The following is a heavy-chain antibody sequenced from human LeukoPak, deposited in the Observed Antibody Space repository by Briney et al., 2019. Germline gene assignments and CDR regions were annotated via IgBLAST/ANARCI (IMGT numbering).Heavy chain of an antibody. V-gene: IGHV3-30*02. CDR2: IRYDGSNK. D-gene: IGHD3-3*01. CDR3: AKVGNFWSGYTSPKYFQH. Sequence: GGSLRLSCAASGFTFSSYGMHWVRQAPGKGLEWVAFIRYDGSNKYYADSVKGRFTISRDNSKNTLYLQMNSLRAEDTAVYYCAKVGNFWSGYTSPKYFQHWGQGTLVTVSS. CDR1: GFTFSSYG. J-gene: IGHJ1*01.